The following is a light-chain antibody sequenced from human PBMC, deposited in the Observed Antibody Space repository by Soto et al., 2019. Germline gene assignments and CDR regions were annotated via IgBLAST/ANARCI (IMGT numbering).Light chain of an antibody. CDR3: FSYTANDNWV. J-gene: IGLJ3*02. CDR1: NSDVGRYNS. Sequence: QSVLTQPHSVSGSPGQSVTISCTGTNSDVGRYNSVSWYQQLPGKAPKIIISAVRQRPSGVPDRFSGSKSGNTASLTISGLQADDEADYFCFSYTANDNWVFGGGTKLTVL. CDR2: AVR. V-gene: IGLV2-11*01.